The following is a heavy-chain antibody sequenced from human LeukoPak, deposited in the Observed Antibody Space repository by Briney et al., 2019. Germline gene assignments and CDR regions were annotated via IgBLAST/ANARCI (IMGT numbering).Heavy chain of an antibody. CDR1: GYTFTSYY. CDR3: AKDKKSGSPLYYSSSWVRFGVGYMDV. Sequence: ASVKVSCKASGYTFTSYYMHWVRQAPGQGLEWMGIINPSGGSTSYAQKFQGRVTMTRDMSTSTVYMELSSLRSEDTALYYCAKDKKSGSPLYYSSSWVRFGVGYMDVWGKGTTVTVSS. D-gene: IGHD6-13*01. J-gene: IGHJ6*03. CDR2: INPSGGST. V-gene: IGHV1-46*01.